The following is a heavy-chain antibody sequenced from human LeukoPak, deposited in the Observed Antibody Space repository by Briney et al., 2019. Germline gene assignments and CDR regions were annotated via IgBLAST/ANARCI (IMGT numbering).Heavy chain of an antibody. J-gene: IGHJ4*02. CDR1: GGSISSYY. CDR2: IYYSGST. CDR3: ARHSGIAVAGADFDY. D-gene: IGHD6-19*01. Sequence: PSETLSLTCTVSGGSISSYYWSWIRQPPGKGLEWIGYIYYSGSTNYNPSLKSRVTISVDTSKNQFSLKLSSVTAADTAVYYCARHSGIAVAGADFDYWGQGTPVTVSS. V-gene: IGHV4-59*08.